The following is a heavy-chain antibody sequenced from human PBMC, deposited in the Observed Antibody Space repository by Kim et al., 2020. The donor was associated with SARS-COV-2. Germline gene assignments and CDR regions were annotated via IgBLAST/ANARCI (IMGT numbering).Heavy chain of an antibody. J-gene: IGHJ4*02. Sequence: SETLSLTCIVSGGSISSYYWSWIRQPPGKGLVWIGYIYYSGSTNYNPSFKSRVTISVDTSKNQFSLMLSTVTTADTAVYYCARGRDGLLDFYYWGQGTLGTVSS. CDR2: IYYSGST. D-gene: IGHD3-10*01. V-gene: IGHV4-59*01. CDR1: GGSISSYY. CDR3: ARGRDGLLDFYY.